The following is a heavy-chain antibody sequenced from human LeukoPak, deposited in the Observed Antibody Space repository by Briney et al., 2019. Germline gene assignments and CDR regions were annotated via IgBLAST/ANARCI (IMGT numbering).Heavy chain of an antibody. CDR3: ARDGSGSYMDY. Sequence: GGSLRLSCAASGFNFSSYAMHWVRQAPGKGLEWVAVISYDGSNKYYADSVKGRFTISRDNSKNTLYLQMNSLRAEDTAVYYCARDGSGSYMDYWGQGTLVTVSS. CDR1: GFNFSSYA. J-gene: IGHJ4*02. D-gene: IGHD1-26*01. V-gene: IGHV3-30-3*01. CDR2: ISYDGSNK.